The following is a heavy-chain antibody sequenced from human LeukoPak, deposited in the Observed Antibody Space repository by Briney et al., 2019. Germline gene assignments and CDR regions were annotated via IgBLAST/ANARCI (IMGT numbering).Heavy chain of an antibody. J-gene: IGHJ4*02. Sequence: QSGESLSLSCLTSGFTFTTSYMVWVRPAQGKGLEGVAGMNPDGTTVYYVGSVKGRFTVSRDNAKSSLYLQMNNLRVEDTAVYYCARDPAFGAIDYWGQGTLVTV. D-gene: IGHD3-10*01. CDR1: GFTFTTSY. CDR2: MNPDGTTV. CDR3: ARDPAFGAIDY. V-gene: IGHV3-7*01.